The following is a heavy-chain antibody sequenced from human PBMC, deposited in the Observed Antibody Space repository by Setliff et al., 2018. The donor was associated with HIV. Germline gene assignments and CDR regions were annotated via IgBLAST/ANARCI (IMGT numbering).Heavy chain of an antibody. J-gene: IGHJ4*02. CDR1: GGSFSGYY. Sequence: KTSETLSLTCAVYGGSFSGYYWNWIRQPPGKGLEWIGEIIHSGGTNYNPSLKSRVTISVDTPKNQFSLKLSSVTAADTAVYYCARRSGYAEDYWGQGTLVTVSS. CDR3: ARRSGYAEDY. CDR2: IIHSGGT. D-gene: IGHD5-12*01. V-gene: IGHV4-34*12.